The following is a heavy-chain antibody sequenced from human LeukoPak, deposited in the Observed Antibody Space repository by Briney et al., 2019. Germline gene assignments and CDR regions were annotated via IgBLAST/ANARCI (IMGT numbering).Heavy chain of an antibody. D-gene: IGHD6-13*01. V-gene: IGHV3-30*02. CDR2: IRYDGSNK. CDR3: ARDRGMGAADAFDI. J-gene: IGHJ3*02. CDR1: GFTFSSYG. Sequence: GGPLRLFCAASGFTFSSYGMHWVRQAPGKGLEWVAFIRYDGSNKYYADSVKGRFTISRDNSKNTLYLQMNSLRAEDTAVYYCARDRGMGAADAFDIWGQGTMVTVSS.